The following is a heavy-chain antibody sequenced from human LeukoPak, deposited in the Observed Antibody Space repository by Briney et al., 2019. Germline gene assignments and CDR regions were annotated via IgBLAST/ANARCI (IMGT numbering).Heavy chain of an antibody. CDR1: GFTFSNFG. J-gene: IGHJ4*02. CDR3: ARDKVAVGFFDY. CDR2: VRYDASLK. D-gene: IGHD6-19*01. Sequence: PGGSLRLSCAASGFTFSNFGMHWVRQAPGKGLEWVAFVRYDASLKYYADSVKGRFTISRDNSKNTLSLQMNSLRAEDTAVYYCARDKVAVGFFDYWGQGTLVTVSS. V-gene: IGHV3-30*02.